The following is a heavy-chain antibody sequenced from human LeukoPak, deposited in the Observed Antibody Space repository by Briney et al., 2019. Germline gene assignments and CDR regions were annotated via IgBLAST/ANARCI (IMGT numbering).Heavy chain of an antibody. CDR3: ARGLPGLSGNNWFDP. J-gene: IGHJ5*02. Sequence: SETLSLTCTVSGGSIGSSSYYWGWIRQPPGKGLEWIGSIYYSGSTYYNPSLKSRVTISVDTSKNQFSLKLSSVTAADTAVYYCARGLPGLSGNNWFDPWGQGTLVTVSS. D-gene: IGHD1-26*01. CDR1: GGSIGSSSYY. CDR2: IYYSGST. V-gene: IGHV4-39*01.